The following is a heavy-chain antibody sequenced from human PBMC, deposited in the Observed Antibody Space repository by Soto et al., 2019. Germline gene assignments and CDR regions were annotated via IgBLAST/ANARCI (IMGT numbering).Heavy chain of an antibody. CDR2: ISGSGGST. CDR1: GFTFSSYA. CDR3: AKESVGIAARPRYYFDY. Sequence: GGSLRLSCAASGFTFSSYAMSWVRQAPGKGLEWVSAISGSGGSTYYADSVKGRFTISRDNSKNTLYLQMNSLRAEDTAVYYCAKESVGIAARPRYYFDYWGQGTLVTVSS. D-gene: IGHD6-6*01. J-gene: IGHJ4*02. V-gene: IGHV3-23*01.